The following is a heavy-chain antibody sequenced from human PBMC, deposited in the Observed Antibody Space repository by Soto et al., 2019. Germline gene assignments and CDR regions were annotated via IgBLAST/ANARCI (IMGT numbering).Heavy chain of an antibody. D-gene: IGHD3-10*01. Sequence: QVQLVQSGAEMTKPGASVRVSCTTSGYSFTYYALHWVRQAPGQRPEWMGWINGRTRDTKYSRKFQGRVTFTRDTSASAAYLDLSSLISEDTAVYYCARGLWFGEFHFDYWGQGSPVTVSS. CDR3: ARGLWFGEFHFDY. V-gene: IGHV1-3*01. CDR2: INGRTRDT. J-gene: IGHJ4*02. CDR1: GYSFTYYA.